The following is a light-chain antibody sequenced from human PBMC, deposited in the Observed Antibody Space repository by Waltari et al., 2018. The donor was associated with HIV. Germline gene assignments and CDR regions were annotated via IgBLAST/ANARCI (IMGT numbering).Light chain of an antibody. Sequence: SYVLTQPPSVSVAPGAAATISCGAWNIGGKSVHWYKQQPGQAPVLVTRYNSDRPSGITDRVSGSNSGHAATLTVTGVEAGDEATDYCQVWDSSKEHVVFGGGTELTVL. CDR1: NIGGKS. J-gene: IGLJ3*02. V-gene: IGLV3-21*04. CDR2: YNS. CDR3: QVWDSSKEHVV.